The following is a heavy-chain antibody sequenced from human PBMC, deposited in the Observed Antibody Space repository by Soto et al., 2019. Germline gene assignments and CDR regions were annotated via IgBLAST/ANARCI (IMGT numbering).Heavy chain of an antibody. V-gene: IGHV7-4-1*01. CDR3: ARSSYGSGSYYMRDYYYYMDV. Sequence: QVQLVQSGSELKKPGASVKVSCKASGYTFTSYAMNWVRQAPGQGLEWMGWINTNTGNPTYAQGFTGRFVFSLDTSVSTAYLQICSLKAEETAVYYCARSSYGSGSYYMRDYYYYMDVWGKGTTVTVSS. CDR1: GYTFTSYA. CDR2: INTNTGNP. J-gene: IGHJ6*03. D-gene: IGHD3-10*01.